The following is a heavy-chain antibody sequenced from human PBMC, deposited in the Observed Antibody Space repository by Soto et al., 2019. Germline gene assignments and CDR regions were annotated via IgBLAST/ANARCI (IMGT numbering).Heavy chain of an antibody. Sequence: QVQLQQWGAGLLKPSETLSLTCAVYGGSFSGYYWSWIRQPPGKGLGWIGEINHSGSTNYNPSLKSRVTISVDTSKNQFSLKLSSVTAADTAVYYCARDTGSDAFDIWGQGTMVTVSS. CDR1: GGSFSGYY. V-gene: IGHV4-34*01. J-gene: IGHJ3*02. CDR3: ARDTGSDAFDI. D-gene: IGHD1-1*01. CDR2: INHSGST.